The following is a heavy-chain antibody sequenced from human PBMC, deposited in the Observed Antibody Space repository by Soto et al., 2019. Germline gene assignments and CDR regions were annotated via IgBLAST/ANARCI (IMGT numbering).Heavy chain of an antibody. CDR1: GFTFSSYW. CDR3: ARGITMIVADAFDI. J-gene: IGHJ3*02. CDR2: IKLDGSEK. Sequence: GGSLRLSCIGSGFTFSSYWMTWVRQAPGKGLEWVANIKLDGSEKNYVDSVKGRFTISTDSAQNSLYLQMNSLRAEDTAVYYCARGITMIVADAFDIWGQGTMVTVSS. D-gene: IGHD3-22*01. V-gene: IGHV3-7*03.